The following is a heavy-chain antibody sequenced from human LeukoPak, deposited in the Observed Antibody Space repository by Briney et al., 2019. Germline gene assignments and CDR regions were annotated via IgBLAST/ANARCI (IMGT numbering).Heavy chain of an antibody. J-gene: IGHJ4*02. V-gene: IGHV4-38-2*02. CDR2: IYQSGST. Sequence: SETLSLTCTVSGYSISSGYYWGWIRQSPGKGLEWIGSIYQSGSTYYNSSLKSRVTISVDTSKNQFSLKLNSVTAADTAVYFCARRAYSAAYWKHFDYWGQGTLVTVSS. CDR1: GYSISSGYY. CDR3: ARRAYSAAYWKHFDY. D-gene: IGHD1-1*01.